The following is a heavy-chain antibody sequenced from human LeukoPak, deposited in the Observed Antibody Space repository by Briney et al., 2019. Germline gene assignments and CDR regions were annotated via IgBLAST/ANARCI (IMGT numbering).Heavy chain of an antibody. D-gene: IGHD6-19*01. CDR3: AKEQRAVAGTTGDY. CDR1: GFTFNSYE. V-gene: IGHV3-23*01. CDR2: ISGSGGST. Sequence: QPGGSLRLSCAASGFTFNSYEMNWVRQAPGKGLEWVSAISGSGGSTYYADSVKGRFTISRDNSKNTLYLQMNSLRAEDTAVYYCAKEQRAVAGTTGDYWGQGTLVTVSS. J-gene: IGHJ4*02.